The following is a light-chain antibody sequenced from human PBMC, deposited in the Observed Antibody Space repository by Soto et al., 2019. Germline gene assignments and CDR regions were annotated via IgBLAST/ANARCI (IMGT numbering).Light chain of an antibody. CDR1: SSDVGGYNF. CDR2: DVS. V-gene: IGLV2-11*01. J-gene: IGLJ2*01. CDR3: CSYAGFYTLV. Sequence: SALTQPRSVSGSPGQSVTISCTGTSSDVGGYNFVSWYQHHPGKAPKLMIYDVSKRPSGVPDRFSGSKSGNTASLTISGLQAEDEADYYCCSYAGFYTLVFGGGTKLTVL.